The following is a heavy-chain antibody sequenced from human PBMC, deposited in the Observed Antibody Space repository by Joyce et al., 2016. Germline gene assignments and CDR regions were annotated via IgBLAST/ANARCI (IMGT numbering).Heavy chain of an antibody. J-gene: IGHJ4*02. D-gene: IGHD3-10*01. CDR2: IKSKTSGETT. CDR3: AADVAEVGFGELDH. CDR1: GFTFNVAW. Sequence: DVQVAAYGGGLVKPGGSLRLSCAASGFTFNVAWMTWVRQAPGKGLEWVGRIKSKTSGETTEYAAPVKGRFTISRDDSKNTVSLQMNGLRTEDTAVYFCAADVAEVGFGELDHWGQGTLVTVSS. V-gene: IGHV3-15*01.